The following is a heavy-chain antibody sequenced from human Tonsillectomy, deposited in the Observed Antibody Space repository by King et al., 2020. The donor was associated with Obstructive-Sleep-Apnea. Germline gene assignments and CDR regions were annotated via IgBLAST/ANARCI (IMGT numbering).Heavy chain of an antibody. J-gene: IGHJ4*02. CDR3: ATTADSAPDFDY. Sequence: QLVQSGAEVKKPGASVKVSCKASGYTFTRDYMHWVRQDPGQWLEWMGIINPSGGRTSYAQKFQGRVTMTRDTSTGTVYMELSSLRSEDTAVYYCATTADSAPDFDYWGQGTLVTVSS. V-gene: IGHV1-46*01. CDR1: GYTFTRDY. D-gene: IGHD1-14*01. CDR2: INPSGGRT.